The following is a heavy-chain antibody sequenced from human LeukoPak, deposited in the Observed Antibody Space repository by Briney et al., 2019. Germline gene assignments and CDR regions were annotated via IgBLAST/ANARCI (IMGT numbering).Heavy chain of an antibody. J-gene: IGHJ4*02. CDR2: ISGSGGST. Sequence: PGGSLRLSCAASGFTFNIYAMRWVRQAPGKGLEWVSAISGSGGSTYYADSVKGRFTISGDNSKNTLYLQMNSLRAEDTAVYYCAKGTGSYYKGVDYWGQGTLVTVSS. CDR1: GFTFNIYA. V-gene: IGHV3-23*01. CDR3: AKGTGSYYKGVDY. D-gene: IGHD3-10*01.